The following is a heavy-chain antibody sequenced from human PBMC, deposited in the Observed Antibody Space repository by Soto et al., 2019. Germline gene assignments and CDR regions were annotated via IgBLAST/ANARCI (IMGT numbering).Heavy chain of an antibody. D-gene: IGHD2-2*01. V-gene: IGHV1-46*01. CDR2: INPHGGST. Sequence: GASVKVSCKAPRDTFTSYYINWVRQAPGQGLEWMGVINPHGGSTAYAQKFKGRVTLTRDTSASTVYMEVSSLTSEDTAVYYCGAYCSRTYCYDWFDPWGQGTLVTVSS. CDR3: GAYCSRTYCYDWFDP. CDR1: RDTFTSYY. J-gene: IGHJ5*02.